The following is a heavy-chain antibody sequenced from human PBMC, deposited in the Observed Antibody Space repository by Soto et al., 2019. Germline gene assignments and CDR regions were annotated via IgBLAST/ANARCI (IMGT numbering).Heavy chain of an antibody. J-gene: IGHJ4*02. CDR2: ISGSGGST. V-gene: IGHV3-23*01. CDR3: AKAHSSGWYTGGFDY. CDR1: GFTFSSYA. Sequence: SLRLSCAASGFTFSSYAMSWVRQAPGKGLEWVSAISGSGGSTYYADSVKGRFTISRDNSKNTLYLQMNSLRAEDTAVYYCAKAHSSGWYTGGFDYWGQGTLVTVSS. D-gene: IGHD6-19*01.